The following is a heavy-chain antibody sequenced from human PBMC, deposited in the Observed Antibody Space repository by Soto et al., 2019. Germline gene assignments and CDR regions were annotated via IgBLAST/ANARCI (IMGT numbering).Heavy chain of an antibody. D-gene: IGHD3-10*01. Sequence: SETLSLTCTVSGGSIGSTTHYWSWIRQPPGKGLEWIGYIYYSGSTNYNPSLKSRVTISVDTSKNQFSLKLSSVTAADTAVYYCAGGPTWYYYAAGGQGTLVTVS. V-gene: IGHV4-61*01. CDR1: GGSIGSTTHY. J-gene: IGHJ4*02. CDR2: IYYSGST. CDR3: AGGPTWYYYAA.